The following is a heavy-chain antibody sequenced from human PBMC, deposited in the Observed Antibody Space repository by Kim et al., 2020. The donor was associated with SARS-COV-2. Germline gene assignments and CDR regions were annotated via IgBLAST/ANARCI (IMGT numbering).Heavy chain of an antibody. V-gene: IGHV4-59*01. Sequence: NNYNPPLKSQVTISVDTTKNQFSLKLSSVTTADTAVYYCARSSSSWRFDYWGQGTLVTVSS. J-gene: IGHJ4*02. CDR2: N. CDR3: ARSSSSWRFDY. D-gene: IGHD6-13*01.